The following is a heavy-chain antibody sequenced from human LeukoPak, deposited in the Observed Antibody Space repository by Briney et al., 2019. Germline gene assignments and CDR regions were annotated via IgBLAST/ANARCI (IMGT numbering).Heavy chain of an antibody. Sequence: SETLSLTCAVYGGSFSGYYWSWIRQPPGKGLEWIGEINHSGSTNYNPSLKSRVTISVDTSKNQFSLKLSSVTAADTAVYYCARPSDTAMVIGDYYFDYWGQGTPVTVSS. CDR2: INHSGST. V-gene: IGHV4-34*01. CDR1: GGSFSGYY. D-gene: IGHD5-18*01. CDR3: ARPSDTAMVIGDYYFDY. J-gene: IGHJ4*02.